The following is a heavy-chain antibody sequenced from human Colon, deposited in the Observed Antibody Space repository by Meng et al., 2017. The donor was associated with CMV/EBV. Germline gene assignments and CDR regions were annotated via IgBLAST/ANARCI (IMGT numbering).Heavy chain of an antibody. CDR1: VNSYR. J-gene: IGHJ4*02. CDR3: ARQARRPITMVRGGYFDY. CDR2: INPGESDT. Sequence: VNSYRNGWVGQMQGKGMEWMGMINPGESDTRYRPYFQGQVTISADKSISTAYLQWSSLKASDTAMYYCARQARRPITMVRGGYFDYWGQGTLVTVSS. D-gene: IGHD3-10*01. V-gene: IGHV5-51*01.